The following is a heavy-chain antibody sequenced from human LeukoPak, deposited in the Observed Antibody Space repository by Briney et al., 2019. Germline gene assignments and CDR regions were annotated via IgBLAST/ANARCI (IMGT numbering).Heavy chain of an antibody. CDR2: IIPIFGIA. D-gene: IGHD2-2*01. V-gene: IGHV1-69*04. CDR1: GGTFSSYA. Sequence: GASVKVSCKASGGTFSSYAISWVRQAPGQGLEWMGRIIPIFGIANYAQKFQGRVTITADKSTSTAYMELGSLRSEDTAVYYCAGTGEYCSSTSCYFYWGQGTLVTVSS. J-gene: IGHJ4*02. CDR3: AGTGEYCSSTSCYFY.